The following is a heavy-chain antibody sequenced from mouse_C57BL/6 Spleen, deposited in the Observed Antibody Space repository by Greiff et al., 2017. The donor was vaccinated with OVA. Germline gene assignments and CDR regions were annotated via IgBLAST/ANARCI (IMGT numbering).Heavy chain of an antibody. CDR3: ARRANWDWYFDV. Sequence: VQLQQSGPELVKPGASVKISCKASGYTFTDYYMNWVKQSHGQSLEWIGDINPNNGGTSYNQKFKGKATLTVDKSSSTAYMDLRSLTSEDSAVYYCARRANWDWYFDVWGTGTTVTVSS. CDR2: INPNNGGT. CDR1: GYTFTDYY. D-gene: IGHD4-1*01. V-gene: IGHV1-26*01. J-gene: IGHJ1*03.